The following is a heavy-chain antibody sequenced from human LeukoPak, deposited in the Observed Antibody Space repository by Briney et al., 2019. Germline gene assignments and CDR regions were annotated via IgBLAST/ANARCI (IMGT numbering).Heavy chain of an antibody. CDR2: ISSSSSYI. CDR1: GFTFSSYS. D-gene: IGHD3-9*01. CDR3: TTSTYYDILTGYYMTIDAFDI. J-gene: IGHJ3*02. V-gene: IGHV3-21*03. Sequence: GGSLRLSCAASGFTFSSYSMNWVRQAPGKGLEWVSSISSSSSYIHYADSVKGRFTISRDNAKNSLYLQMNSLKTEDTAVYYCTTSTYYDILTGYYMTIDAFDIWGQGTMVTVSS.